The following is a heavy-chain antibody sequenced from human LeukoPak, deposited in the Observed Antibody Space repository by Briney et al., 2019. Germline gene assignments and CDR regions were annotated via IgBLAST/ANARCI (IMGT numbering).Heavy chain of an antibody. V-gene: IGHV1-18*01. Sequence: ASVKVSCKASGYTFTSYGISWVRQAPGQGLEWMGWISAYNGNTNYAQKLQGRVTMTTDTSTSTAYMELRSLRSDDTAVYYCARDYYYDSSGYPWFDPWGQGTLVTVSS. CDR1: GYTFTSYG. J-gene: IGHJ5*02. CDR3: ARDYYYDSSGYPWFDP. CDR2: ISAYNGNT. D-gene: IGHD3-22*01.